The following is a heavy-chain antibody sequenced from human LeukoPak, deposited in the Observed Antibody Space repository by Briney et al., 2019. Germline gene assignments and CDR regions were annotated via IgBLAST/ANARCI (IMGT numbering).Heavy chain of an antibody. D-gene: IGHD2-2*01. CDR2: VSGSGETT. J-gene: IGHJ4*02. Sequence: GGSLRLSCAASGFTFDDYGMSWVRQAPGKGLEWVSAVSGSGETTYYADSVKGRFTISRDNSKNTLYLRMLTLRADDTAVYYCAKGPVVPSATYYFDSWGQGTLVTVSS. CDR3: AKGPVVPSATYYFDS. CDR1: GFTFDDYG. V-gene: IGHV3-23*01.